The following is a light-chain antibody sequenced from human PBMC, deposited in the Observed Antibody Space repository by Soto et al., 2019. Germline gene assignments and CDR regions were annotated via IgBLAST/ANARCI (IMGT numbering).Light chain of an antibody. CDR3: QQANSFPTM. J-gene: IGKJ1*01. CDR2: AAS. Sequence: DIKLTQSPSSLSASVGARFTITGRASRAIRGWVAWYQQKPGKVPKLLIYAASTLQSGVPSRFSGSGSGTDYTLTISNLQPEDFATYYCQQANSFPTMFGQGTKVEIK. V-gene: IGKV1-12*01. CDR1: RAIRGW.